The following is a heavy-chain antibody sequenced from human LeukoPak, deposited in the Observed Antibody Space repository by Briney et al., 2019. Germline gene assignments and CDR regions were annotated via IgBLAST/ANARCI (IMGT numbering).Heavy chain of an antibody. CDR2: IWYDGSNK. J-gene: IGHJ6*04. CDR1: GFTFSSYG. CDR3: AKDRYYGSGSYSYGMDV. V-gene: IGHV3-30*02. D-gene: IGHD3-10*01. Sequence: PGGSLRLSCAASGFTFSSYGMHWVRQAPGKGLEWVAVIWYDGSNKYYADSVKGRFTISRDNSKNTLYLQMNSLRAEDTAVYYCAKDRYYGSGSYSYGMDVWGKGTTVTVSS.